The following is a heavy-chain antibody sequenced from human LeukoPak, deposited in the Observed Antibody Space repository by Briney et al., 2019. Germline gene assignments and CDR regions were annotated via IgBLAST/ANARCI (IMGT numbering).Heavy chain of an antibody. D-gene: IGHD6-13*01. J-gene: IGHJ4*02. V-gene: IGHV3-33*06. CDR2: MWYDGSNK. CDR1: GFTFSRYG. Sequence: QPGRSLRLSCAASGFTFSRYGMHWVRQAPGKGLEWVAVMWYDGSNKYYADSVKGRFTISRDNSKNTLYLQVNSLRAEDTAIYFCAKRVHTSSWYAAFDYWGQGSLVTVSS. CDR3: AKRVHTSSWYAAFDY.